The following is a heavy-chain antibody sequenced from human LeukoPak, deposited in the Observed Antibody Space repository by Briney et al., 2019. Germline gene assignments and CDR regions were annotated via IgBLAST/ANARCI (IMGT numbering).Heavy chain of an antibody. CDR2: ISAYNGNT. J-gene: IGHJ6*02. CDR3: ARDDPKYYYYYGMDV. CDR1: GYTFTSYG. V-gene: IGHV1-18*01. Sequence: ASVKVSCKASGYTFTSYGISWVRQAPGQGLEWMGWISAYNGNTNYAQKLQGRVTMTTDTSTSTAYMELRSLRSEDTAVYYCARDDPKYYYYYGMDVWGQGTTVTVSS.